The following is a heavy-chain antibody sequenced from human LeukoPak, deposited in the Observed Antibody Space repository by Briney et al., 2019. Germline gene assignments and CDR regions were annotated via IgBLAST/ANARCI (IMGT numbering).Heavy chain of an antibody. CDR3: ARGAVAGKKGNWFDP. V-gene: IGHV3-48*01. D-gene: IGHD6-19*01. J-gene: IGHJ5*02. CDR2: ISSSSSTI. Sequence: PGGSLRLSCAASGFTFSSYSMNWVRQAPGKGLEWVSYISSSSSTIYYADSVKGRFTISRDNAKNSLYLQMNSLRAEDTAVYYCARGAVAGKKGNWFDPWGQGTLVTVSS. CDR1: GFTFSSYS.